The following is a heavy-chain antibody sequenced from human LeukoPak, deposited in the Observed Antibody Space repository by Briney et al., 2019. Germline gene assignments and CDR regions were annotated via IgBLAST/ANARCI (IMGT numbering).Heavy chain of an antibody. V-gene: IGHV4-4*08. J-gene: IGHJ4*02. Sequence: SETLSLTCTVSGGSITNYYWSWIRQPPGKGLEWIGYVYSSGNTNYNPSLKSRVTISLDTSKNQFSLQLNSVIPEDTAVYYCARDPRYSSSALFDYWGQGTLVTVSS. CDR3: ARDPRYSSSALFDY. CDR2: VYSSGNT. CDR1: GGSITNYY. D-gene: IGHD6-13*01.